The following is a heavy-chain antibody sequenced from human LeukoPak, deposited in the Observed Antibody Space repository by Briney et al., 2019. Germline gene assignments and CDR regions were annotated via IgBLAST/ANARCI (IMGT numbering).Heavy chain of an antibody. D-gene: IGHD3-10*01. CDR2: IINSGGTV. CDR1: GFTFSIHG. CDR3: ARVGRGVYGMDV. Sequence: PGGSLRLSCAASGFTFSIHGMNWVRQAPGKGLEWVSYIINSGGTVYYTDSVQGRFTISRDNARNSLFLQMNSLRDEDTAVYYCARVGRGVYGMDVWGQGTTVTVS. V-gene: IGHV3-48*02. J-gene: IGHJ6*02.